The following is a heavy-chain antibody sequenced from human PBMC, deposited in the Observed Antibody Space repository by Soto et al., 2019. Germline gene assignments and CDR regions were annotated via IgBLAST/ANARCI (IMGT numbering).Heavy chain of an antibody. CDR2: IEPSGGSK. CDR1: GYTFTSHY. D-gene: IGHD4-17*01. Sequence: ASVKVSCKASGYTFTSHYMHWVRQAPGQGLEWMGVIEPSGGSKSYTQKFQGRITMTRDTSTSTVYMELSSLRSEDTAVYYCARTTMTFYYFDFWGQGTLVTVSS. J-gene: IGHJ4*02. V-gene: IGHV1-46*01. CDR3: ARTTMTFYYFDF.